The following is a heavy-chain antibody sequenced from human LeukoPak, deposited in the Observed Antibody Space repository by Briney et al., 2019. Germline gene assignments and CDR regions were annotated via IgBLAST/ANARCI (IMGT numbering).Heavy chain of an antibody. D-gene: IGHD6-19*01. Sequence: PAETLSLTCAVYGGSFSGYYWSWIRQPPGQGLEWIGEINHSGSTTYNPSLKSRVTISVDTSKNQYSLKLSSVTAADTAVYYCARVGGSGWYIFDYWGQGTLVTVSS. CDR1: GGSFSGYY. CDR2: INHSGST. J-gene: IGHJ4*02. CDR3: ARVGGSGWYIFDY. V-gene: IGHV4-34*01.